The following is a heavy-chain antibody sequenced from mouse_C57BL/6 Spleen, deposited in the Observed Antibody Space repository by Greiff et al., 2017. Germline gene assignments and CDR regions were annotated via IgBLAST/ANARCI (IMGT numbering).Heavy chain of an antibody. CDR1: GYTFTSYW. CDR2: IDPSDSET. J-gene: IGHJ2*01. V-gene: IGHV1-52*01. CDR3: ARGVYEGYYFDY. D-gene: IGHD1-1*01. Sequence: QVQLQQPGAVLVRPGSSVKLSCKASGYTFTSYWMHWVKQRPIQGLEWIGNIDPSDSETHYNQKFKDKATLTVDKSSSTAHMQLSSLTSEDSAVYYCARGVYEGYYFDYWGQGTTLTVSS.